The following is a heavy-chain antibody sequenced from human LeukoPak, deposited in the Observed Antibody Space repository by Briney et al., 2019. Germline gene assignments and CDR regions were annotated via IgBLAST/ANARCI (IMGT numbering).Heavy chain of an antibody. V-gene: IGHV1-46*01. CDR3: ARDPPHYYDSSGNDY. CDR1: GYTFTSNH. Sequence: ASVRVSCKASGYTFTSNHIHCVRQAPGQGLEWMGVINPSGDSTSYAQKFQGRVTMTRDTSTSTVYMELSSLRSEDTAVYYCARDPPHYYDSSGNDYWGQGTLVTVSS. CDR2: INPSGDST. D-gene: IGHD3-22*01. J-gene: IGHJ4*02.